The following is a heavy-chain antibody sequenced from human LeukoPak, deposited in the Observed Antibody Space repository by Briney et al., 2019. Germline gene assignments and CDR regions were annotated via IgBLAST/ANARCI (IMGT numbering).Heavy chain of an antibody. J-gene: IGHJ4*02. Sequence: GGTLRLSCAASGFTFSSYGMSWVRQAPGKGLEWVSSINGNGGSTYYADSVKGRFTISRDNSKKTLYLQMNSLRAEDTAVYYCAKEYSGSFSPFPSYFDYWGRGTLVTVSS. CDR1: GFTFSSYG. D-gene: IGHD1-26*01. V-gene: IGHV3-23*01. CDR2: INGNGGST. CDR3: AKEYSGSFSPFPSYFDY.